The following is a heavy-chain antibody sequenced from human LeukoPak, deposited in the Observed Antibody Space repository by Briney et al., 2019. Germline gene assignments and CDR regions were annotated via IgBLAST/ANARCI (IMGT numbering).Heavy chain of an antibody. D-gene: IGHD5-24*01. Sequence: GGSLRLSCAASGFTLSSYWMTWVRQAPGKGLEWVACIKQDGSEKYYVDSVKGRFTISRDNAKNSLYQQMNTLRAEDTAVYYCANVGDVYKDAFDIWGQGTMVTVSS. CDR1: GFTLSSYW. CDR3: ANVGDVYKDAFDI. J-gene: IGHJ3*02. V-gene: IGHV3-7*01. CDR2: IKQDGSEK.